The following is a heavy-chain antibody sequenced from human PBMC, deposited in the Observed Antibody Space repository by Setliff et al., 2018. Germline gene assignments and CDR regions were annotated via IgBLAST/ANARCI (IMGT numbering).Heavy chain of an antibody. CDR3: ARDRGYGSSTACYPYIPGLDV. V-gene: IGHV1-18*01. D-gene: IGHD2-2*01. CDR2: ISAYNGNT. Sequence: ASVKVSCKDYGYTFSSYGISWVRQAPGQGLEWMGWISAYNGNTNYAQRFRGRVTMTTDTSTSTAYMELRSLRSDDTAVYYCARDRGYGSSTACYPYIPGLDVWGQGTMVTVSS. J-gene: IGHJ3*01. CDR1: GYTFSSYG.